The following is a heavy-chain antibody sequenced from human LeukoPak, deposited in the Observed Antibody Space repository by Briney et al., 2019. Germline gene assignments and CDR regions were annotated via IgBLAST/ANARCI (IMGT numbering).Heavy chain of an antibody. D-gene: IGHD6-19*01. J-gene: IGHJ4*02. V-gene: IGHV3-30*18. CDR2: ISYDGSNK. Sequence: PGGSLRLSCAASGFTFSSYGMHWVRQAPGKGLEWVAVISYDGSNKYYADSVKGRFTISRDNSKNTLYLQMNSLRAEDTAVYYCAKDHIAVAGPLYYFDYWGQGTLVTVSS. CDR3: AKDHIAVAGPLYYFDY. CDR1: GFTFSSYG.